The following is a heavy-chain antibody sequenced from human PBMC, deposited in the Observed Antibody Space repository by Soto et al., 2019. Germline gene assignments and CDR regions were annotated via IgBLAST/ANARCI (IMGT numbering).Heavy chain of an antibody. CDR1: GFTFTRYS. D-gene: IGHD3-3*01. CDR2: ISSTTNYI. CDR3: AREYEDMTSTFDY. V-gene: IGHV3-21*06. J-gene: IGHJ4*02. Sequence: KAVGSLRLSCAASGFTFTRYSMNWVRQAPGKWLEWVSSISSTTNYIYYGDSMKGRFTISRDNAKNSLYLEMNSLRDEDTAVYYCAREYEDMTSTFDYWGQGTLVTVSS.